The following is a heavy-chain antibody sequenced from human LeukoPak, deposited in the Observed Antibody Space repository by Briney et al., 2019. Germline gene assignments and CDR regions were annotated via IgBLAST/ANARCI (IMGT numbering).Heavy chain of an antibody. J-gene: IGHJ5*02. V-gene: IGHV1-2*02. Sequence: GASVKVSCKASGYTFTGYYLHWVRQAPRQGVEWMGWINPNSGDTNFAQKFQGRVTMTRDTSISTAYMELSRLRSDDTAVYYCARGSIVVVPAASVFDPWGQGTLVTVSS. CDR1: GYTFTGYY. D-gene: IGHD2-2*01. CDR3: ARGSIVVVPAASVFDP. CDR2: INPNSGDT.